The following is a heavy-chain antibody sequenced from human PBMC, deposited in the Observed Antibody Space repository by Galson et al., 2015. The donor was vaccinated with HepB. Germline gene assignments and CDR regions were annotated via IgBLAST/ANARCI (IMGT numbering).Heavy chain of an antibody. CDR3: AKLAVLRFLEWLSNDFDC. V-gene: IGHV3-23*01. CDR1: GFTFSSYA. CDR2: ISGSGGST. Sequence: SCAASGFTFSSYAMSWVRQAPGKGLEWVSAISGSGGSTYYADSVKGRFTISRDNSKNTVFLQMNSLRAEDSAVYYCAKLAVLRFLEWLSNDFDCWGQGTLVTVSS. J-gene: IGHJ4*02. D-gene: IGHD3-3*01.